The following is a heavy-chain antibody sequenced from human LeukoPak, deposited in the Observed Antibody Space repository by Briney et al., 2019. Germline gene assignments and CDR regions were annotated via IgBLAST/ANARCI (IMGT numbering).Heavy chain of an antibody. CDR2: IYYSGST. V-gene: IGHV4-31*03. CDR3: ARERRDGYKKYYGMDV. CDR1: GGSISSGGYY. D-gene: IGHD5-24*01. Sequence: SQTLSLTCTVSGGSISSGGYYWSWIRQHPGKGLEWIGYIYYSGSTYYNPSLKSRVTISVDTSKNQFSLKLSSVTAADTAVYYCARERRDGYKKYYGMDVWGQGTTVTVSS. J-gene: IGHJ6*02.